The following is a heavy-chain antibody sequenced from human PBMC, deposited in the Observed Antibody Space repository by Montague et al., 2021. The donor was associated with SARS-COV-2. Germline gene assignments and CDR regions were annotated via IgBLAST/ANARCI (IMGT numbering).Heavy chain of an antibody. CDR3: AKGPGPYGANSGCWH. D-gene: IGHD4-23*01. CDR2: IYHGNIRHSANS. J-gene: IGHJ4*02. Sequence: SETLSLTCSVSGYSISTGYYWGWIRQPPGKGLAWIGSIYHGNIRHSANSHYNPSLQSRVTIPVDSSKNQISLELSSVTGADTAVYYCAKGPGPYGANSGCWHWGPGILVIVSS. V-gene: IGHV4-38-2*02. CDR1: GYSISTGYY.